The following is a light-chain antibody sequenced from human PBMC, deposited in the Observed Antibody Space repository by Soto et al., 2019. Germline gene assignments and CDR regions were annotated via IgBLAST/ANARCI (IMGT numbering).Light chain of an antibody. CDR2: DNN. J-gene: IGLJ3*02. CDR1: SSNIGAGYD. CDR3: QSYDSSLSGWV. V-gene: IGLV1-40*01. Sequence: QSVLTQPPSVSGAPGQRVTLSCTGSSSNIGAGYDVHWYQQLPGTAPKLLIYDNNNRPSGVPDRFSGSKSGTSASLAITGLQAEDEADYYCQSYDSSLSGWVFGGGTKLTVL.